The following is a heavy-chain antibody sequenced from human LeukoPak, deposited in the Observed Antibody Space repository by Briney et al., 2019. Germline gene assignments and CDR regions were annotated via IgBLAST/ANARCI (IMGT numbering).Heavy chain of an antibody. Sequence: GGSLRLSCEASGFTFSTHTMNWVRQAPGKGLEWVSCISSRSSYIFYADSVRGRFIISRDNAKNSLYLQMNTLRPEDTAKYFCVRKTATEEVYFDNWGQGTPVTVSS. CDR3: VRKTATEEVYFDN. V-gene: IGHV3-21*01. CDR2: ISSRSSYI. CDR1: GFTFSTHT. J-gene: IGHJ4*02.